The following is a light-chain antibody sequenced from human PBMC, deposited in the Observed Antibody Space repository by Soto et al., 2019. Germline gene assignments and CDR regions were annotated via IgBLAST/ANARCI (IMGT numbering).Light chain of an antibody. CDR2: AAS. CDR1: QGISSC. J-gene: IGKJ1*01. V-gene: IGKV1-27*01. CDR3: QKYYSAPRT. Sequence: DIQMTQSPSSLSASVGDRVTITCRASQGISSCLAWYQQKPGKVPELLIYAASSLQPGVPSRFTGSGSGTDFTLTISSLQPEDIATYYCQKYYSAPRTFGQGTKVELK.